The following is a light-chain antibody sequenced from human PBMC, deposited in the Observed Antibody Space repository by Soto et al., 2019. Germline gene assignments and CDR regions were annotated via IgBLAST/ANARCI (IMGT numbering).Light chain of an antibody. V-gene: IGLV2-14*03. CDR3: SSYTSTMTNV. J-gene: IGLJ1*01. CDR2: DVV. CDR1: SSDVGGFNS. Sequence: QSVLTQPASVSGSPGQSITISCTGTSSDVGGFNSVSWYQLRPGTAPKLILYDVVDRPSGVSYRFSGSKSGNTASLTISGLQASDEADYFCSSYTSTMTNVFRSGTKVPVL.